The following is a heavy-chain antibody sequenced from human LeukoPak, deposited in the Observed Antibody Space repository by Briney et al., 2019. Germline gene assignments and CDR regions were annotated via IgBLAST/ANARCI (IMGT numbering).Heavy chain of an antibody. CDR2: INPNSGDT. Sequence: ASVKVSCKASGYTFTGYYMHWVRQAPGQGLEWMGWINPNSGDTNYAQKFQGRVTITRDTSISTAYMELSRLSADDTAVYYCARDNFWSGYYIDYWGQGTLVTVSS. V-gene: IGHV1-2*02. D-gene: IGHD3-3*01. J-gene: IGHJ4*02. CDR1: GYTFTGYY. CDR3: ARDNFWSGYYIDY.